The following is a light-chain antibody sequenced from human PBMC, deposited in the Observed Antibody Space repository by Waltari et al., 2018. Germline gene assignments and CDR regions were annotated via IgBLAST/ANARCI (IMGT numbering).Light chain of an antibody. CDR1: TSNIGAGYD. Sequence: QSVLTQPPSVSGVPGQTITISCTGSTSNIGAGYDVQWYQQLPGTAPQLLIYDNSNRPSGVPDRFSGSKSGTSASLAITGLQAEDEADYYCQSYDSSLVVFGGGTKLTVL. V-gene: IGLV1-40*01. J-gene: IGLJ2*01. CDR2: DNS. CDR3: QSYDSSLVV.